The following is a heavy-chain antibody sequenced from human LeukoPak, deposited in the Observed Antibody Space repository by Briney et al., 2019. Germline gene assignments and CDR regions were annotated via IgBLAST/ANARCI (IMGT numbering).Heavy chain of an antibody. Sequence: PSETLSLTCTVSGGSISSYYWSWVRQPPGKGLEWIGYIYYSGGTNYNPSLKSRVTISVDTSKNQFSLKLSSVTAADTAVYYCARINYYDSSGYYTEPAFDIWGQGTMVTVSS. CDR1: GGSISSYY. J-gene: IGHJ3*02. CDR3: ARINYYDSSGYYTEPAFDI. D-gene: IGHD3-22*01. CDR2: IYYSGGT. V-gene: IGHV4-59*01.